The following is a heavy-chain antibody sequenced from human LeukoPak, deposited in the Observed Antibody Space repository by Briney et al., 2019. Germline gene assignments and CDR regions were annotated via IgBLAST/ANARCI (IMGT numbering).Heavy chain of an antibody. CDR2: IYYSGST. Sequence: SETLSLTCTVSGGSISSYYWSSIRQPPGKGLEWIGYIYYSGSTNYNPSLKSRVTISVDTSKNQFSLKLSSVTAADTAVYYCATYSGSYEMGSYYFDYWGQGTLVTVSS. J-gene: IGHJ4*02. CDR1: GGSISSYY. D-gene: IGHD1-26*01. V-gene: IGHV4-59*01. CDR3: ATYSGSYEMGSYYFDY.